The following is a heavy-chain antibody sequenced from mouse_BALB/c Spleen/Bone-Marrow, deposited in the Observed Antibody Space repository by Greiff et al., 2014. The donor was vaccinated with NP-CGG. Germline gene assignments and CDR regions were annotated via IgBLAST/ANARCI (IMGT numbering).Heavy chain of an antibody. Sequence: QVQLQQSGAELVRPGTSVEISCKASGYAFTNYWLDWVKQSPGHGLEWIGDIYPGSGNTYFNEKFKGKATLTADKSSSTAYMQLSSLTSEDSAVYFCARPQFISGRYYAMDYWGQGTSVTVSS. V-gene: IGHV1-63*01. J-gene: IGHJ4*01. D-gene: IGHD1-2*01. CDR1: GYAFTNYW. CDR3: ARPQFISGRYYAMDY. CDR2: IYPGSGNT.